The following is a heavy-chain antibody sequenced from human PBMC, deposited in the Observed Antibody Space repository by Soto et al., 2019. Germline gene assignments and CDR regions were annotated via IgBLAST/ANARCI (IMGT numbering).Heavy chain of an antibody. Sequence: EVQLVESGGGLVQPGGSLRLSCAASGFTFSDHYMDWVRQAPGKGLEWVGRSRNKANSYSTEYAASVKGRFTISIDESKNSLYLQMNSLKTEDTAVYYWARFSGSYTRGLDYWGQGTLVTVSS. CDR1: GFTFSDHY. V-gene: IGHV3-72*01. CDR2: SRNKANSYST. D-gene: IGHD1-26*01. J-gene: IGHJ4*02. CDR3: ARFSGSYTRGLDY.